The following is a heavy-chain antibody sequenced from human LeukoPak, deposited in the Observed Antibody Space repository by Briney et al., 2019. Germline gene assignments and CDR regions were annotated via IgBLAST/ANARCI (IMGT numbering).Heavy chain of an antibody. CDR2: FDLEDGAP. CDR1: GYTLTELS. D-gene: IGHD5-24*01. J-gene: IGHJ3*01. V-gene: IGHV1-24*01. Sequence: ASVKVSCTVSGYTLTELSMRWVRQAPGKGLEWMGGFDLEDGAPTYAQTFQGRATMTRDTSTSTVYMELSSLRSEDTAIYYCARIRDGYNDAYDVWGQRTVVTVPS. CDR3: ARIRDGYNDAYDV.